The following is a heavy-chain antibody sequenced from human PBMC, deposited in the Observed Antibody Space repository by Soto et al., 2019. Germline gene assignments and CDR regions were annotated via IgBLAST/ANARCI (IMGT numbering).Heavy chain of an antibody. V-gene: IGHV1-69*13. CDR3: AREPIAVAGMYGIEV. J-gene: IGHJ6*02. Sequence: SVKVPCKASGGSFISYAIIWVRQAPGQGLEWMGGIIPIFGTANYAQKFQGRVTITADESTSTAYMELSSLRSEDTAVYYCAREPIAVAGMYGIEVWGQGTTVTVSS. CDR1: GGSFISYA. D-gene: IGHD6-19*01. CDR2: IIPIFGTA.